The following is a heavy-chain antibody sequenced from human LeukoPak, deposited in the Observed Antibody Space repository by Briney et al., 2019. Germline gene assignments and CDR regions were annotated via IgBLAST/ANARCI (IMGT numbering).Heavy chain of an antibody. CDR2: LNPNSGGT. V-gene: IGHV1-2*02. CDR3: ATVYSSGWYFDY. J-gene: IGHJ4*02. D-gene: IGHD6-19*01. CDR1: GYTFTDYY. Sequence: GASVKVSCKASGYTFTDYYTHWVRQAPGQGLEWMGWLNPNSGGTKYAQKFQGRVTMTRDTSISTAYMELSRLRSDDTAVYYCATVYSSGWYFDYWGQGTLVTVSS.